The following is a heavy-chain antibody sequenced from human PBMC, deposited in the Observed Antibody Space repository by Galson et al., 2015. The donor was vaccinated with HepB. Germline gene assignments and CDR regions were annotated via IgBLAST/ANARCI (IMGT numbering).Heavy chain of an antibody. D-gene: IGHD3-3*01. J-gene: IGHJ6*03. Sequence: SVKVSCKASGGTSSSYAISWVRQAPGQGLEWMGGIIPILGIANYAQKFQGRVTITADKSTSTAYVELSSLRSEDTAVYYCARSDSIFGEAIYYYYMDVWGKGTTVTVSS. CDR1: GGTSSSYA. V-gene: IGHV1-69*10. CDR3: ARSDSIFGEAIYYYYMDV. CDR2: IIPILGIA.